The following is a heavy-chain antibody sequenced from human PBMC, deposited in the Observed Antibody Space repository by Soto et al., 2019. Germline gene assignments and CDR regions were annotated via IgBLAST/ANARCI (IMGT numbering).Heavy chain of an antibody. J-gene: IGHJ6*03. V-gene: IGHV3-21*01. D-gene: IGHD4-17*01. Sequence: GGSLRLSCAAPGFTFSRYSMNWVRQAPGKGLEWASSISSSSSYIYYADSVKGRFTISRDNAKNSLYLQMNSLRAEDTAVYYCARAGYGDYLYYYYYYMDVWGKGTTVTVSS. CDR2: ISSSSSYI. CDR3: ARAGYGDYLYYYYYYMDV. CDR1: GFTFSRYS.